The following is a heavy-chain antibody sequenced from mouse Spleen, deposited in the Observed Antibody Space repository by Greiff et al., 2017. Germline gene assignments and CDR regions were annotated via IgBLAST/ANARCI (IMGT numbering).Heavy chain of an antibody. CDR1: GYAFSSYW. CDR2: IYPGDGDT. D-gene: IGHD1-1*02. Sequence: QVQLQQSGAELVKPGASVKISCKASGYAFSSYWMNWVKQRPGKGLEWIGQIYPGDGDTNYNGKFKGNATLTADKSSSTAYMQLSSLTSEDSAVYFCARRGDYGDWFAYWGQGTLVTVSA. V-gene: IGHV1-80*01. J-gene: IGHJ3*01. CDR3: ARRGDYGDWFAY.